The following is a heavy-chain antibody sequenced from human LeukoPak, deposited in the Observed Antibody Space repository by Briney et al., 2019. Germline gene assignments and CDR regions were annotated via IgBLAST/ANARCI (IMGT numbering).Heavy chain of an antibody. CDR3: VREEKVLRYFDWLLRPLVY. CDR2: ISSSSSTI. J-gene: IGHJ4*02. CDR1: GFTFSSYW. D-gene: IGHD3-9*01. Sequence: GGSLRLSCAASGFTFSSYWMSWVRQAPGKGLEWVSYISSSSSTIYYADSVKGRFTISRDNAKNSLYLQMNSLRAEDTAVYYCVREEKVLRYFDWLLRPLVYWGQGTLVTVSS. V-gene: IGHV3-48*01.